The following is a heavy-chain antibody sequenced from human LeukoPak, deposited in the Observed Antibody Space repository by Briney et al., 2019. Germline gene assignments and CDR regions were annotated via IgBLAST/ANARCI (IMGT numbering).Heavy chain of an antibody. CDR3: ASLLGPYYDILTGYYTGWAFDI. J-gene: IGHJ3*02. D-gene: IGHD3-9*01. V-gene: IGHV1-18*01. Sequence: ASVKVSCKASGYTFTSYGISWVRQAPGQGLEWMGWISAYNGNTNYAQKLQGRVTMTTDTSTSTAYMELRSLRSDDTAVYYCASLLGPYYDILTGYYTGWAFDIWGQGTMVTVSS. CDR2: ISAYNGNT. CDR1: GYTFTSYG.